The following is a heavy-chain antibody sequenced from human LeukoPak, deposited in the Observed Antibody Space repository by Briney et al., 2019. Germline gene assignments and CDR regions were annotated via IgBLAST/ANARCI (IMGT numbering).Heavy chain of an antibody. Sequence: GGSLRLSCSASGFTFSIYTMHWVRQAPGKGLVWVSRVNSDGRFTKYADSVKGRFTISRDNAKNTLYLQMNSLRAEDTAMYYCVRSDWFDNWGQGTLVTVSS. CDR3: VRSDWFDN. J-gene: IGHJ5*02. V-gene: IGHV3-74*03. CDR2: VNSDGRFT. CDR1: GFTFSIYT.